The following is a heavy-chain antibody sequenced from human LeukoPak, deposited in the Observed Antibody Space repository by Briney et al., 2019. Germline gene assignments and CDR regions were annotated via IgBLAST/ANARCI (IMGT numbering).Heavy chain of an antibody. CDR2: ISAYNGNT. V-gene: IGHV1-18*01. Sequence: ASVNVSCKASGYTFTSYGISWVRQAPGQGLEWMGWISAYNGNTNYAQKLQGRVTMTTDTSTSTAYMELRSLRSDDTAVYYCARNSIVVVPAAENQGWFDPWGQGTLVTVSS. CDR3: ARNSIVVVPAAENQGWFDP. D-gene: IGHD2-2*01. J-gene: IGHJ5*02. CDR1: GYTFTSYG.